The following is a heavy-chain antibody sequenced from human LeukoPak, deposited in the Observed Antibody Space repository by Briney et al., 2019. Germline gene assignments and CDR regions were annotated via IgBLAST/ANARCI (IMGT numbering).Heavy chain of an antibody. V-gene: IGHV4-61*01. Sequence: SETLSLTCTVSGGSISSSSYYWSWIRQPPGKGLEWIGYIYYSGSTNYNPSLKSRVTISVDTSKNQFSLKLSSVTAADTAVYYCARGGSDWLSYYYYMDVWGKGTTVTVSS. CDR1: GGSISSSSYY. CDR2: IYYSGST. D-gene: IGHD3-9*01. CDR3: ARGGSDWLSYYYYMDV. J-gene: IGHJ6*03.